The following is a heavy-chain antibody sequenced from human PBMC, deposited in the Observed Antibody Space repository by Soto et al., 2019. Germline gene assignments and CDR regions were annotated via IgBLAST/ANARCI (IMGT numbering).Heavy chain of an antibody. Sequence: EVQLVESGGGLVQPGRSLRLSCAASGFTFDDYAMHWVRQAPGKGLEWVSGISWNSVSIGYADSVKGRFTSSRDNAKNSLYLHMNSLRAEDTALYYCATDYGIPIFGLVDPRFYYYNGMDVWGQGTTVTVSS. D-gene: IGHD3-3*01. CDR2: ISWNSVSI. V-gene: IGHV3-9*01. CDR1: GFTFDDYA. J-gene: IGHJ6*02. CDR3: ATDYGIPIFGLVDPRFYYYNGMDV.